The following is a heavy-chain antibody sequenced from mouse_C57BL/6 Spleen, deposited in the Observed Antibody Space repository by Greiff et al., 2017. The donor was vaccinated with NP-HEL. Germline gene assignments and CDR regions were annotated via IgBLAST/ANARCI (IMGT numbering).Heavy chain of an antibody. CDR3: ARATMNTPIGDY. J-gene: IGHJ4*01. CDR1: GFTFSDYG. Sequence: DVKLVESGGGLVKPGGSLKLSCAASGFTFSDYGMHWVRQDPEKGLEWVAYISSGSSTIYYADTVKGRFTISRDNAKNTLFLQMTSLRSEDTALYYCARATMNTPIGDYWGQGTSVTVSS. D-gene: IGHD2-4*01. CDR2: ISSGSSTI. V-gene: IGHV5-17*01.